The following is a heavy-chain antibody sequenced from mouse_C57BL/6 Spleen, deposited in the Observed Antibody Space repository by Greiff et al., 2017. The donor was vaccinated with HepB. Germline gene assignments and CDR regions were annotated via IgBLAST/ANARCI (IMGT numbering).Heavy chain of an antibody. J-gene: IGHJ3*01. D-gene: IGHD2-3*01. Sequence: VQLQQSGAELAKPGASVKLSCKASGYTFTSYWMHWVKQRPGPGLEWIGYINPSSGYTKYNQKFKDKATLTADKSSSTAYMQLSSLTSEDSAVDYCAQPEDGYYAAWVAYWGQGTLVTVAA. V-gene: IGHV1-7*01. CDR2: INPSSGYT. CDR3: AQPEDGYYAAWVAY. CDR1: GYTFTSYW.